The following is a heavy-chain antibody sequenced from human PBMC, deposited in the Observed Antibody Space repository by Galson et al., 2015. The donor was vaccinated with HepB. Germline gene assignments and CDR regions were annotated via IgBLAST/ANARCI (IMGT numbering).Heavy chain of an antibody. J-gene: IGHJ4*02. Sequence: SVKVSCKASGYTFTGYYMHWVRQAPGQGLEWMGWINPNSGGTNYAQKFQGRVTMTRDTSISTAYMELSRLRSDDTAVYYCARGATDYYDTSGYRPPFGDWGQGTLVTVSS. D-gene: IGHD3-22*01. V-gene: IGHV1-2*02. CDR2: INPNSGGT. CDR1: GYTFTGYY. CDR3: ARGATDYYDTSGYRPPFGD.